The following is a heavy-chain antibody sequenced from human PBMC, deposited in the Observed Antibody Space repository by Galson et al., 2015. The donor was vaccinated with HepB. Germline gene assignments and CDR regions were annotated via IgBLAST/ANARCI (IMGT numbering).Heavy chain of an antibody. D-gene: IGHD5-18*01. J-gene: IGHJ3*02. CDR1: GFTFSSYW. Sequence: SLRLSCAVSGFTFSSYWMTWVRQAPGKGLEWVANINEDGSEKYYVDSVKGRFTISRDNAKNSLYLQMNSLRAEDTAVYYCARVGMRPIHDAFDNWGQGTMVTVSS. V-gene: IGHV3-7*03. CDR3: ARVGMRPIHDAFDN. CDR2: INEDGSEK.